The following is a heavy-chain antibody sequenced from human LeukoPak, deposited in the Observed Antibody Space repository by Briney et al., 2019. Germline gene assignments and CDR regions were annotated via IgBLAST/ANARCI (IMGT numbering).Heavy chain of an antibody. J-gene: IGHJ4*02. V-gene: IGHV4-34*01. CDR2: INHSGST. Sequence: GSLRLSCVASGFTFSSYSMNWIRQPPGKGLEWIGEINHSGSTKYNPSLKSRVTISVDTSKNQFSLKLSSVTAADTAVYYCARMVGYYYDSSGQNWGQGTLVTVSS. CDR1: GFTFSSYS. D-gene: IGHD3-22*01. CDR3: ARMVGYYYDSSGQN.